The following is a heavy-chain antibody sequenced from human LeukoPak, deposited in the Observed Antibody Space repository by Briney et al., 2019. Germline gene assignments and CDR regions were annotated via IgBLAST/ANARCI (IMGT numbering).Heavy chain of an antibody. D-gene: IGHD3-9*01. V-gene: IGHV4-34*01. Sequence: PSETLSLTCAVYGGSFSGYYWSWIRQPPGKGLKWIGEINHSGSTNYNPSLKGRVTISVDTSKNQFSLKLSSVTAADTAVYYCARERPSYYDILTGYYPRSLPYYFDYWGQGTLVTVSS. CDR3: ARERPSYYDILTGYYPRSLPYYFDY. CDR1: GGSFSGYY. CDR2: INHSGST. J-gene: IGHJ4*02.